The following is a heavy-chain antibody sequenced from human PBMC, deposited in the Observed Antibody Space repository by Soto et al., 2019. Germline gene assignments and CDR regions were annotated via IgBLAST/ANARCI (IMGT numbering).Heavy chain of an antibody. CDR3: ARVTMVRGVIGWFDP. CDR2: INHSGST. Sequence: SETLSITCAVYGGSFSGYYWSWIRQPPGKGLEWIGEINHSGSTNYNPSLKSRVTISVDTSKNQFSLKLSSVTAADTAVYYCARVTMVRGVIGWFDPWGQGTLVTVSS. CDR1: GGSFSGYY. D-gene: IGHD3-10*01. J-gene: IGHJ5*02. V-gene: IGHV4-34*01.